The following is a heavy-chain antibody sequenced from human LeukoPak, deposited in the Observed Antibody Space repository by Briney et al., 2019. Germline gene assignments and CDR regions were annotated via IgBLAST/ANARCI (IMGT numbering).Heavy chain of an antibody. V-gene: IGHV3-48*02. CDR3: AGARTYYYAMDV. CDR1: GFTFSSYS. CDR2: ISSGSSTT. J-gene: IGHJ6*02. Sequence: GSLRLSCVASGFTFSSYSMNWVRQAPGKGLEWVSYISSGSSTTYYVDSVKGRFTISRDNAKNSLYLQMNSLRDEDTAVYYCAGARTYYYAMDVWGQGTTVTVSS.